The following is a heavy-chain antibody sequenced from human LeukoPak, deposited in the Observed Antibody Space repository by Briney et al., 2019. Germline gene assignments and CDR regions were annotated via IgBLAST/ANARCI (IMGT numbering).Heavy chain of an antibody. D-gene: IGHD3-22*01. Sequence: SETLSLTCTVSGGSISSYYWSWIRQPAGKGLEWIGRICTSGSTNYNPSLKSRVTMSVDTSKNQFSLKLSSVTAADTAVYYCAREGYYYDSSGYYYVGYNWFDPWGQGTLVTVSS. CDR2: ICTSGST. V-gene: IGHV4-4*07. CDR3: AREGYYYDSSGYYYVGYNWFDP. J-gene: IGHJ5*02. CDR1: GGSISSYY.